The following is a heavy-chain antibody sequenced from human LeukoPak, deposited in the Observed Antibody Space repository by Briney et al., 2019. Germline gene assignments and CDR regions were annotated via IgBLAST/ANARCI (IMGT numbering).Heavy chain of an antibody. D-gene: IGHD6-13*01. CDR3: ARADYSSSWYYFDY. CDR1: GFTVSSSY. J-gene: IGHJ4*02. V-gene: IGHV3-53*01. Sequence: GGSLRLSCAASGFTVSSSYMSWVRQAPGKGLEWVSVIYSGGSTYYADSVKGRFTISRDNSKNTLYLQMNSLRAEDTAVYYCARADYSSSWYYFDYWGQGTLVTVSS. CDR2: IYSGGST.